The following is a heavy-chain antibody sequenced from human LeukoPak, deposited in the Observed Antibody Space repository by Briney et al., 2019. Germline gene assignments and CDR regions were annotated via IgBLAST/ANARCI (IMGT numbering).Heavy chain of an antibody. CDR1: GGSISSYY. CDR2: IYYSGST. V-gene: IGHV4-59*01. J-gene: IGHJ4*02. Sequence: PSETLSLTCTVSGGSISSYYWSWIRQPPGKGLDWIGYIYYSGSTNYNPSLKSRVTISVDTSKNQFSLKLSSVTAADTAVYYCARSYVWGSPFDYWGQGTLVTVSS. CDR3: ARSYVWGSPFDY. D-gene: IGHD3-16*01.